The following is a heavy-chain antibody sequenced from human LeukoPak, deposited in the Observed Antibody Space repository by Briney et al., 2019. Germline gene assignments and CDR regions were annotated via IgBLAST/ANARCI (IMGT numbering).Heavy chain of an antibody. J-gene: IGHJ6*02. D-gene: IGHD1-7*01. CDR2: INPNSGGT. V-gene: IGHV1-2*06. CDR3: AREQGNRITGTTGSDMDV. CDR1: GYTFTGYY. Sequence: ASVKVSCKASGYTFTGYYMHWVRQAPGQGLEWMGRINPNSGGTNYAQKFQGRVTMTRYTSISTAYMELSRLRSDDTAVYYCAREQGNRITGTTGSDMDVWGQGTTVTVSS.